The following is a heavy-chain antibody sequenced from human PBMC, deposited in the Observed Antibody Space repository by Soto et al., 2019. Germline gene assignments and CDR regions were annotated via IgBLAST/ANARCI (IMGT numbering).Heavy chain of an antibody. Sequence: QVQLVQSGAEVKKPGSSVKVSCKASGGTFSSYTISWVRQAPGQGLEWMGRIIPILGIANYAQKFQGRVTITADKSTSTAYMELSSLRSEDTAVYYCARDYYGSGSYSTNYGIDVWGQGTTVTVSS. J-gene: IGHJ6*02. CDR2: IIPILGIA. CDR3: ARDYYGSGSYSTNYGIDV. D-gene: IGHD3-10*01. CDR1: GGTFSSYT. V-gene: IGHV1-69*08.